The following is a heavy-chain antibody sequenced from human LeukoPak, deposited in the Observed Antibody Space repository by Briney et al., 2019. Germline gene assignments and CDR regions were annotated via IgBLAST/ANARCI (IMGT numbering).Heavy chain of an antibody. CDR3: ARAGSARWAHWYMGDEAYFDY. CDR2: IRYDGSNK. CDR1: GFTFSSYG. D-gene: IGHD1-1*01. Sequence: PGGSLRLSCAASGFTFSSYGMHWVRQAPGEGLEWVAFIRYDGSNKYYADSVKGRFTISRDNSKNTLYLQMNSLRAEDTAVYYCARAGSARWAHWYMGDEAYFDYWGQGTLVTVSS. V-gene: IGHV3-30*02. J-gene: IGHJ4*02.